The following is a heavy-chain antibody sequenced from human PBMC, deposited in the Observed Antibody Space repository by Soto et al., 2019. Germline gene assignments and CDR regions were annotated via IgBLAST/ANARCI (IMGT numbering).Heavy chain of an antibody. D-gene: IGHD4-17*01. CDR2: IYHSGST. CDR3: ARTYGNSPTNWFDP. J-gene: IGHJ5*02. Sequence: PSETLSLTCAVSGGSISSTHWWSWVRQPPGKGLEWIGEIYHSGSTNYNPSFKSRVTISVDKSKNQFSLNLSSVTAADTAVYYCARTYGNSPTNWFDPWGQGSLVTVS. CDR1: GGSISSTHW. V-gene: IGHV4-4*02.